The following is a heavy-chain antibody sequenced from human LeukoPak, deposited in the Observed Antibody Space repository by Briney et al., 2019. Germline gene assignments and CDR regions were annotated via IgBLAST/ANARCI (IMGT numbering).Heavy chain of an antibody. J-gene: IGHJ4*02. V-gene: IGHV4-30-2*06. D-gene: IGHD5-24*01. CDR1: GGSIDSVGYY. CDR3: ARGMGWLHKAGYDY. Sequence: PSETLSLTCTVSGGSIDSVGYYWSWIRQSPGKGLEWIGYIHHSGSAYRTPSLKSRVTISVDTSKNQFSLKLSSVTAADTAVYYCARGMGWLHKAGYDYWGQGTLVTVSS. CDR2: IHHSGSA.